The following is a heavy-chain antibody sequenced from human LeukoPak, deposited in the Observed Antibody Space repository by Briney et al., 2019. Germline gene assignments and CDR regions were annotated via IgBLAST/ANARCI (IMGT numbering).Heavy chain of an antibody. J-gene: IGHJ4*02. CDR1: GFTFSSYA. CDR3: AREMGYEDDY. V-gene: IGHV3-30*04. Sequence: PGGSLRLSCAASGFTFSSYAMHWVRQAPGKGLEWVAVISYDGSNKYYADSVKGRSTISRDNSKNTLYLQMNSLRAEDTAVYYCAREMGYEDDYWGQGTLVTVSS. D-gene: IGHD5-12*01. CDR2: ISYDGSNK.